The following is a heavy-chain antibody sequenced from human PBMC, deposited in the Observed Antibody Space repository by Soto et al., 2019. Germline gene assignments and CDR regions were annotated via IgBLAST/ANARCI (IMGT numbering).Heavy chain of an antibody. CDR1: GFTFRSYV. CDR3: ARWGTTGGLDV. D-gene: IGHD3-16*01. CDR2: TSYDGSNK. V-gene: IGHV3-30*19. J-gene: IGHJ4*02. Sequence: QVQLVESGGGVVQPGASLRLSCVGSGFTFRSYVIHWVRQAPGKGLEWVALTSYDGSNKYYDDSVKGRFTISRDNSRNTVDLHMHSLRLEDTALYYCARWGTTGGLDVWGQGTLVSVSS.